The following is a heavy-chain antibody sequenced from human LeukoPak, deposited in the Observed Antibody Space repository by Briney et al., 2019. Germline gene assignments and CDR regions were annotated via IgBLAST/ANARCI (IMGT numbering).Heavy chain of an antibody. CDR1: GYTFTSYY. CDR3: ARTPSTSETAAGSFDY. V-gene: IGHV1-18*04. Sequence: ASVKVSCKTSGYTFTSYYIHWLRQAPGQGLEWMGWISAYNGNTNYAQKLQGRVTMTTDTSTSTAYMELRSLRSDDTAVCYCARTPSTSETAAGSFDYWGQGTLVTVSS. J-gene: IGHJ4*02. CDR2: ISAYNGNT. D-gene: IGHD6-13*01.